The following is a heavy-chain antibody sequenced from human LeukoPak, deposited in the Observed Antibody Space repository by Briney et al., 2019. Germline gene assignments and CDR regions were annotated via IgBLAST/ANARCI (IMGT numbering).Heavy chain of an antibody. D-gene: IGHD1-14*01. CDR2: IKQDGSEK. Sequence: GGSLRLSCAASGFTFSKFWMTWVRQAPGKGLDWVANIKQDGSEKYYVDSVEGRFTISRDSAKNPLYLQMNSLRAEDTAVYYCARTGPFDYWGQGTLVTVSS. CDR1: GFTFSKFW. J-gene: IGHJ4*02. V-gene: IGHV3-7*04. CDR3: ARTGPFDY.